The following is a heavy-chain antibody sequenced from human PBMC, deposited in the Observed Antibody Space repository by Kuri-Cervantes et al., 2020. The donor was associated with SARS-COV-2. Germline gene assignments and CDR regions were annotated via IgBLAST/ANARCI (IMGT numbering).Heavy chain of an antibody. V-gene: IGHV3-74*01. Sequence: GGSLRLSCAASGFTFSSYWMHWVRQAPGKGLVWVSRINSDGSSTSYADSVKGRFTISRDNAKNTLYLQMNSLRAEDTAVYYCARMLRKYQLLQGAYYYYGMDVWGQGTTVTFSS. CDR2: INSDGSST. J-gene: IGHJ6*02. CDR1: GFTFSSYW. D-gene: IGHD2-2*01. CDR3: ARMLRKYQLLQGAYYYYGMDV.